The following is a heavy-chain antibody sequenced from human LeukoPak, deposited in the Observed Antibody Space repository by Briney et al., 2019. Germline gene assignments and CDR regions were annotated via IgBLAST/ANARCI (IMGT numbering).Heavy chain of an antibody. CDR2: ISSSVSTI. V-gene: IGHV3-48*04. J-gene: IGHJ4*02. CDR3: TRRRDYGDS. Sequence: GGSLRLSCAASGFTFSNYPMHWVRQAPGKGLEWIAYISSSVSTIYYTDSVKGRFTISRDNANNSLYLQMDSLRAEDTAVYYCTRRRDYGDSWGQGTLVTVSS. CDR1: GFTFSNYP.